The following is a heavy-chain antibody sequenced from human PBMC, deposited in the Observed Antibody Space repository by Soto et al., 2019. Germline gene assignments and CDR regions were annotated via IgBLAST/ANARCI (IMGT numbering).Heavy chain of an antibody. V-gene: IGHV3-23*01. CDR3: AKPNLFCSSTSCYDY. CDR1: GFTFSSYA. D-gene: IGHD2-2*01. Sequence: LRLSCAASGFTFSSYAMSWVRQAPGRGLEWVSVISGSGGLTNYADSVKGRFSISRDNSKNTLYLQMNSLRAEDTAVYYCAKPNLFCSSTSCYDYWGQGTLVTVSS. J-gene: IGHJ4*02. CDR2: ISGSGGLT.